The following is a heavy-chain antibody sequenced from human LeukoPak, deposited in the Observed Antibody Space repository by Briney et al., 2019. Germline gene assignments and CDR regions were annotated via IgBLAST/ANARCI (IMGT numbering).Heavy chain of an antibody. CDR2: IKQGGSEK. Sequence: GGSLRLSCAASGFTFSTYAMSWVRQAPGKGLEWVANIKQGGSEKYYVDSVKGRFTISRDNAKNSLYLQMNSLRAEDTAVYYCAKVPYGSGTRGGFDYWGQGTLVTVSS. V-gene: IGHV3-7*03. D-gene: IGHD3-10*01. J-gene: IGHJ4*02. CDR1: GFTFSTYA. CDR3: AKVPYGSGTRGGFDY.